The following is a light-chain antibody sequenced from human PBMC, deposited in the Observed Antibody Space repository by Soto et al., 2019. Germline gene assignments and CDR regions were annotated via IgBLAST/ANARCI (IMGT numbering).Light chain of an antibody. V-gene: IGLV6-57*01. J-gene: IGLJ3*02. CDR2: EDN. CDR1: SGSIASND. Sequence: NFMLTQPPSVSESAGKTVTISCTRSSGSIASNDVQWYQQRPGSSPTTLIYEDNQRPSGVPDRFSGSIDRSSNSASLTISGLKTEDEADYYCQSYDFSNFWVFGGGTKLTVL. CDR3: QSYDFSNFWV.